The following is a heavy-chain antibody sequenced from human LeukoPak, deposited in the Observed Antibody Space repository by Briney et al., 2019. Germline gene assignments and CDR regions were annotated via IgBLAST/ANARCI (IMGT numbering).Heavy chain of an antibody. J-gene: IGHJ6*02. Sequence: GGSLRLSCAASGFTFSNYGMSWVRQAPGTGLEWVAGISGSGGNTYYADFVKGRFTISRDNSKNTLYLQMNNLRAADTAIYYCAKSRLIYFTGGGCYGMDVWGQGTTVSVSS. V-gene: IGHV3-23*01. CDR3: AKSRLIYFTGGGCYGMDV. CDR2: ISGSGGNT. D-gene: IGHD2-8*02. CDR1: GFTFSNYG.